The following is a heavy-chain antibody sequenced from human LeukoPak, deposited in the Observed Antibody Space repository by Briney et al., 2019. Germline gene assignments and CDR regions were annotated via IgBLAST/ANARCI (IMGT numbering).Heavy chain of an antibody. CDR2: ISGSGGST. J-gene: IGHJ4*02. CDR3: TKGAQWLYSSTDY. D-gene: IGHD6-19*01. Sequence: PGGSLRLSCAASGFTFDDYAMHWVRQAPGKGLEWVSAISGSGGSTYYADSVKGRFTISRDNSKNTLSLQMNSLRAEDTAVYYCTKGAQWLYSSTDYWGQGTLVTVSS. V-gene: IGHV3-23*01. CDR1: GFTFDDYA.